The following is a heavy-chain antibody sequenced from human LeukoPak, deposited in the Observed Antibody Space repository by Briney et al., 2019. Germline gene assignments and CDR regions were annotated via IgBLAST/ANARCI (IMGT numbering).Heavy chain of an antibody. Sequence: GGSLRLSCAASGFTFSNFGMHWVRQAPGKGLEWVAVISYDGKNEYYTDSVKGRFTISRDNAKNTLYLRMNSLRAEDTAVYYCAKQMAVDYFDYWGQGTLVTVSS. CDR3: AKQMAVDYFDY. CDR1: GFTFSNFG. D-gene: IGHD5-24*01. J-gene: IGHJ4*02. V-gene: IGHV3-30*18. CDR2: ISYDGKNE.